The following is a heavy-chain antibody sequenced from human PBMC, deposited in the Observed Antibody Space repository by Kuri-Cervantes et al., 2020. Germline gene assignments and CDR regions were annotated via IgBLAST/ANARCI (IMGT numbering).Heavy chain of an antibody. Sequence: GESLKISCAASGFTFSSYGMHWVRQAPGKGLEWVAVIWYDGSNKYYADSVKGRFTISGDNSKNTLYLQMNSLRAEDTAVYYCAKGFRYSSSWGPLDYWGQGTLVTVSS. J-gene: IGHJ4*02. CDR1: GFTFSSYG. CDR3: AKGFRYSSSWGPLDY. CDR2: IWYDGSNK. D-gene: IGHD6-13*01. V-gene: IGHV3-30*02.